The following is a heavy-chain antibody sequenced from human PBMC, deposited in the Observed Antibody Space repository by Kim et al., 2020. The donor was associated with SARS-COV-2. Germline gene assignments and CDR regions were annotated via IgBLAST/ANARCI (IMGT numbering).Heavy chain of an antibody. J-gene: IGHJ5*02. V-gene: IGHV1-3*01. CDR1: GYSFTTYA. Sequence: ASVKVSCKTSGYSFTTYALHWVRQAPGQRLEWMGWINAGTANTEYSQKFQGRVTITRDTSASTAYMELSSLRSEDTAVYYCARGGGPVQFLAWLLGYFDLWGPGTRVTVSS. CDR3: ARGGGPVQFLAWLLGYFDL. D-gene: IGHD3-3*01. CDR2: INAGTANT.